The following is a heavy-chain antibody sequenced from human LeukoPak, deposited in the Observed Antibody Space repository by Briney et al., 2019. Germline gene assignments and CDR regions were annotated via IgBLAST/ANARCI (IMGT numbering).Heavy chain of an antibody. Sequence: ASVKVSCKASGYTFTSYGISWVRQAPGQGVEWRGWISAYNGNTNYAQKLQGRVTITADKSTSTAYMELSSLRSEDTAVYYCARATYYYDSSGYSSFDIWGQGTMVTVSS. CDR2: ISAYNGNT. V-gene: IGHV1-18*01. J-gene: IGHJ3*02. D-gene: IGHD3-22*01. CDR1: GYTFTSYG. CDR3: ARATYYYDSSGYSSFDI.